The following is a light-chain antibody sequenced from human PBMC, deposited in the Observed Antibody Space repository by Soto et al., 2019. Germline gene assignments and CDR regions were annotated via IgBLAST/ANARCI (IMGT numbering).Light chain of an antibody. V-gene: IGLV2-14*01. CDR2: DVS. Sequence: QSALTQPASVSGSPGQSITISCTGTSSDVGGYNYVSWYQQYPGKAPKLMIYDVSNRPSGVSNRFSGSKSGNTASLTISGLQAEDEADYYCSSYTSSSTSHVVFGGGTKLTVL. CDR3: SSYTSSSTSHVV. J-gene: IGLJ2*01. CDR1: SSDVGGYNY.